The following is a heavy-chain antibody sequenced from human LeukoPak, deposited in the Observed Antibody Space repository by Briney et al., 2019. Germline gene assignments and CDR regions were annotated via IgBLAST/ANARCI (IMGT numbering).Heavy chain of an antibody. D-gene: IGHD6-19*01. CDR3: AKHSSGWSGWFDP. CDR1: GFTFSSYA. Sequence: TGGSLRLSCAASGFTFSSYAMSWVRQAPGKGLEWVSAISGSGGSTYYADSVKGRFTISRDNSKNTLYLQMNSLRAEDTAVYHCAKHSSGWSGWFDPWGQGTLVTVSS. J-gene: IGHJ5*02. V-gene: IGHV3-23*01. CDR2: ISGSGGST.